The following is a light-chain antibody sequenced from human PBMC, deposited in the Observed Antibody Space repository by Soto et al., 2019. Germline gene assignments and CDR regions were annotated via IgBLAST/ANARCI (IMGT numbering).Light chain of an antibody. J-gene: IGLJ1*01. V-gene: IGLV2-11*01. CDR1: SSDVGGYNS. Sequence: QSALTQPRSVSGSPGQSVTVSCIGTSSDVGGYNSVSWYQEHPGKAPKLMIYDVIKRPSGVPDRFSGSKSGNTASLTISGLLAEDAADYSCCSYVGSSSYVFGTGTKVTVL. CDR2: DVI. CDR3: CSYVGSSSYV.